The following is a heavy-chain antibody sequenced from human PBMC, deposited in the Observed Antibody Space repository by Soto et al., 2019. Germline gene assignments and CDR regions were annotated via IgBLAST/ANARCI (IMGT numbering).Heavy chain of an antibody. V-gene: IGHV3-48*02. Sequence: PGGSLRLSCAASGFTFSSYSMNWVRQAPGKGLEWVSYISSSSSTIYYADSVKGRFTISRDNAKNSLYLQMNSLRDEDTAVYYCASGSIGRWLQSDRFDYWGQGTLVTAPQ. CDR1: GFTFSSYS. J-gene: IGHJ4*02. CDR3: ASGSIGRWLQSDRFDY. CDR2: ISSSSSTI. D-gene: IGHD5-12*01.